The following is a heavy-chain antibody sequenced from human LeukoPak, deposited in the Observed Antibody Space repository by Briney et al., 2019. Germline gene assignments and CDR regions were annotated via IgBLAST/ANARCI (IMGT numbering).Heavy chain of an antibody. Sequence: QPGGSLRLSCAASGFSFSSYWMNWVRQAPGKGLVWVSRISSDGSSTNYADSVKGRFTISRDNAKNTLYLQMNSLRAEDTAVYYCARDFSGRGDAFDIWGQGTMVTVSS. CDR2: ISSDGSST. J-gene: IGHJ3*02. CDR1: GFSFSSYW. D-gene: IGHD1-26*01. CDR3: ARDFSGRGDAFDI. V-gene: IGHV3-74*01.